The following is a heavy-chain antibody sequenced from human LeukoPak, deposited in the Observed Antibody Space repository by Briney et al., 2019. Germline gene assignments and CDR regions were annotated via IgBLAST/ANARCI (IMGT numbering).Heavy chain of an antibody. D-gene: IGHD5-12*01. V-gene: IGHV4-4*02. CDR1: GGSIISSHW. J-gene: IGHJ3*02. CDR2: IHHSGST. Sequence: PSETLSLTCGVSGGSIISSHWWSWLRQPPGKGLEWIGVIHHSGSTNYNSSLKSRVTISVDKSKNQFSLKLSSVTAADTAIYFCARHSRSGSGGYENAFDIWGQGTMVTVSS. CDR3: ARHSRSGSGGYENAFDI.